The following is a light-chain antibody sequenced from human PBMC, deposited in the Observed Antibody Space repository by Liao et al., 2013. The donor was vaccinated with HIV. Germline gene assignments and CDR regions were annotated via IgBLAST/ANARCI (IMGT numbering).Light chain of an antibody. J-gene: IGLJ3*02. Sequence: SYELTQPPSVSVAPGKTARITCGGNNIESKSVHWYQQKPGQAPVLVISHDTDRPSGIPARFSASNSGNTATLTISRVEAGDEADYYCQVWDTSSAHQVFGGGTKLTVL. CDR3: QVWDTSSAHQV. V-gene: IGLV3-21*04. CDR2: HDT. CDR1: NIESKS.